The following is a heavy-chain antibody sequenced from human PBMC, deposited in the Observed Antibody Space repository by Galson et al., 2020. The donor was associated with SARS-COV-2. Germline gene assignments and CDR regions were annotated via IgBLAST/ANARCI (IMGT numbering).Heavy chain of an antibody. D-gene: IGHD5-12*01. Sequence: GESLKISCAASGFIFSHYSMNWVRQAPGKGLEWVSTIGEGDGSTYYADSVKGRFTISRDNSNNMLFLQMNSLRAEDTAVYYCAKRTRGAPSGYYTSDFDYWGQGALVTVSS. CDR1: GFIFSHYS. J-gene: IGHJ4*02. V-gene: IGHV3-23*01. CDR3: AKRTRGAPSGYYTSDFDY. CDR2: IGEGDGST.